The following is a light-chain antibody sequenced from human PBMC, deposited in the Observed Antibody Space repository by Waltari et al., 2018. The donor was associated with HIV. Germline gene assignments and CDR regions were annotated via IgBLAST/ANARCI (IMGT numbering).Light chain of an antibody. Sequence: QSALTQPRSVSGSPGQSVTISCTGSSGDVGGYNYVSWYQQHPGKAPKLMIYEVSNRPSGVSNRFSGSKSGNTASLTISGLQAEDEADYYCSSYTSSSTLVLFGGGTKLTVL. J-gene: IGLJ2*01. CDR3: SSYTSSSTLVL. V-gene: IGLV2-14*01. CDR1: SGDVGGYNY. CDR2: EVS.